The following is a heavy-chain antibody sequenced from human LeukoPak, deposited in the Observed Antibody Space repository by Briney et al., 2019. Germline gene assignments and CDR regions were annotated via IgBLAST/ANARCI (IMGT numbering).Heavy chain of an antibody. J-gene: IGHJ3*02. CDR1: GGSISSSSYY. Sequence: SETLSLTCTVSGGSISSSSYYWGWIRQPPGKGLEWIGSIYYSGSTYYNPSLKSRVTISVDTSKNQFSLKLSSVTAADTAVYYCARVRWELLFYAFDIWGQGTMVTVSS. CDR2: IYYSGST. D-gene: IGHD1-26*01. CDR3: ARVRWELLFYAFDI. V-gene: IGHV4-39*07.